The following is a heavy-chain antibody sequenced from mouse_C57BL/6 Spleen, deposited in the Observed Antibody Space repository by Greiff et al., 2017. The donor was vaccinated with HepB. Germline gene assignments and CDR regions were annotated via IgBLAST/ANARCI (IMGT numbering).Heavy chain of an antibody. D-gene: IGHD2-1*01. CDR1: GFNIKNTY. V-gene: IGHV14-3*01. CDR3: ALIYYCNYGFAY. J-gene: IGHJ3*01. CDR2: IDPANGNT. Sequence: EVQLQQSVAELVRPGASVKLSCTASGFNIKNTYMHWVKQRPEQGLEWIGRIDPANGNTKYAPKIQGKATITADTSSNTAYLQLSSLTYEDTAIYYCALIYYCNYGFAYWGQGTLVTVSA.